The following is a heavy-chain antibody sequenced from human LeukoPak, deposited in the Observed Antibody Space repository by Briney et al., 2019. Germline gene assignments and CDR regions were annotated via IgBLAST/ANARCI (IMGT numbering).Heavy chain of an antibody. J-gene: IGHJ5*02. CDR2: INHSGST. Sequence: SETLSLTCAVYGGSFSGYYWSWIRQPPGKGLAWIGEINHSGSTNYNPSLKSRVTISVDTSKNQFSLKLSSVTAADTAVYYCARGSALLWFGATDWFDPWGQGTLVTVSS. D-gene: IGHD3-10*01. CDR3: ARGSALLWFGATDWFDP. CDR1: GGSFSGYY. V-gene: IGHV4-34*01.